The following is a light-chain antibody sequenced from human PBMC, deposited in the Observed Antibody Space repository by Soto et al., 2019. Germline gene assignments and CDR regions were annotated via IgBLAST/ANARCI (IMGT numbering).Light chain of an antibody. CDR2: EVS. J-gene: IGLJ1*01. V-gene: IGLV2-14*01. Sequence: LTQPASVSGSPGQSITISCTGTSSDVGGYNYVSWYQQHPGKAPKLMIYEVSNRPSGVSNRFSGSKSGNTASLTISGLQAEDEADYYCSSYTSSSTLVFGKGTKVTVL. CDR3: SSYTSSSTLV. CDR1: SSDVGGYNY.